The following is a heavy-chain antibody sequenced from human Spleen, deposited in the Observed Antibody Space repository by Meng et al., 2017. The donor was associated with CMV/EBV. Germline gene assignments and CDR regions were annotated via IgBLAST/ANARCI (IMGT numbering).Heavy chain of an antibody. CDR2: VHYSGRT. D-gene: IGHD1/OR15-1a*01. V-gene: IGHV4-39*07. J-gene: IGHJ3*01. Sequence: SETLSLTCSVSGGSISGTSDYWGWIRQPPGKGLEWIVSVHYSGRTYYNLSLKSRLITSVDTSKNQFSLKLSSVTAADTAIYYCARESEQIADNAFHLWGLGTMVTVSS. CDR3: ARESEQIADNAFHL. CDR1: GGSISGTSDY.